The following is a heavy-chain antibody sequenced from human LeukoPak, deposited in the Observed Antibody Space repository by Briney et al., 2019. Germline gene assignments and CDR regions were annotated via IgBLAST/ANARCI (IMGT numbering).Heavy chain of an antibody. CDR1: GFTFSNHW. CDR2: IKQDGSEK. CDR3: TREGQWLVAFDF. Sequence: GGSLRLSCAASGFTFSNHWMSWVRQAPGKGLEWVANIKQDGSEKNYVDSVKGRSTISRDNVKKSLYLRMNSLRAEDTAVYYCTREGQWLVAFDFWGQGSLVTVSS. J-gene: IGHJ4*02. V-gene: IGHV3-7*01. D-gene: IGHD6-19*01.